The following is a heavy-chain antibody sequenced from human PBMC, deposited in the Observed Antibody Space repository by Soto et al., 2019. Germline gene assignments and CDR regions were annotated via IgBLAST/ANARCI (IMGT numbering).Heavy chain of an antibody. CDR1: GDSVSSNSAA. J-gene: IGHJ5*02. CDR3: ARDVELPGSWFDP. D-gene: IGHD2-15*01. V-gene: IGHV6-1*01. Sequence: QVQLQQSGPGLVKPSQTLSLTCAISGDSVSSNSAAWNWIRQSPSRGLEWLGRTYYRSKWYNDYAVSVKSRIXXNXDXXKNQFSLQLNSVTPEDTAVYYCARDVELPGSWFDPWGQGTLVTVSS. CDR2: TYYRSKWYN.